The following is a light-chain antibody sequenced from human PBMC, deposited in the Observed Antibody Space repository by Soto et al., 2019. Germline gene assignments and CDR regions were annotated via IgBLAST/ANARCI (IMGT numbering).Light chain of an antibody. CDR3: AAWDDSLNGVV. V-gene: IGLV1-44*01. CDR2: RNN. Sequence: QSVLTQPPSASGTPGQRVTISCSGSSSNIGSDSVNWYQQLPGTAPKLLIYRNNQRPSGVPDRLSGSKSGTSASLAISGLQSEDEADYHCAAWDDSLNGVVFGGGTKLTVL. J-gene: IGLJ2*01. CDR1: SSNIGSDS.